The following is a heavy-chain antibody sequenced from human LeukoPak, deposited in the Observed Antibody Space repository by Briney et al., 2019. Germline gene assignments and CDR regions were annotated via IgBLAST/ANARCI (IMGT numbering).Heavy chain of an antibody. CDR3: ARGSHYYGMDV. Sequence: SETLSLTRAVYGGSFSGYYWSWIRQPPGKGLEWIGEINHSGSTNYNPSLKSRVTISVDTSKNQFSLKLSSVTAADTAVYYCARGSHYYGMDVWGQGTTVTVPS. CDR2: INHSGST. CDR1: GGSFSGYY. V-gene: IGHV4-34*01. J-gene: IGHJ6*02.